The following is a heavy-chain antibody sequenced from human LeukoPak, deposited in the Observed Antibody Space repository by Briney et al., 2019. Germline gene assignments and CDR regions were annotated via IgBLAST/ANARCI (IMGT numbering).Heavy chain of an antibody. CDR1: GFTFSSYG. CDR2: ISDSGGST. CDR3: AKSGYNRFDY. V-gene: IGHV3-23*01. J-gene: IGHJ4*02. Sequence: GGSLRLSCAASGFTFSSYGMSWVRQAPGKGLEWVSTISDSGGSTYYADSVKGRFTISKDNSKNTLYLQMNSLRAEDTAVYYCAKSGYNRFDYWGQGTLLTVSS. D-gene: IGHD5-24*01.